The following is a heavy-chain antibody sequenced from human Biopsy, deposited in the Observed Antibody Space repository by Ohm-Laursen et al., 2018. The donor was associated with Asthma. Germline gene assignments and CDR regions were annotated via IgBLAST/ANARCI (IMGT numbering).Heavy chain of an antibody. V-gene: IGHV4-31*01. Sequence: SQTLSLTCTVSGASITTSPSYWSWLRLLPGKGLEWIGCIYYSGETFFNPSLKNPLFMSLDSSKNQFSLKTTSVTVADTAVYFCARNLPGYTYGPFEDWGQGTLVTVSS. CDR1: GASITTSPSY. CDR2: IYYSGET. D-gene: IGHD5-18*01. J-gene: IGHJ4*02. CDR3: ARNLPGYTYGPFED.